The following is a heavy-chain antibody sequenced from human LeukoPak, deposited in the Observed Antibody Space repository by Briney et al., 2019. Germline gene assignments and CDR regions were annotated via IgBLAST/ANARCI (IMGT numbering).Heavy chain of an antibody. CDR3: ARDSAYYDFWSGSYYMDV. CDR2: ISVYNGNT. J-gene: IGHJ6*03. D-gene: IGHD3-3*01. CDR1: GYSFTDFG. V-gene: IGHV1-18*01. Sequence: GASVKVSCKASGYSFTDFGISWVRQAPGQGLEWLGWISVYNGNTNYAQKVQGRVTMTTDTPTSTAYMELRNLRSDDTAVYYCARDSAYYDFWSGSYYMDVWGKGTTVTVSS.